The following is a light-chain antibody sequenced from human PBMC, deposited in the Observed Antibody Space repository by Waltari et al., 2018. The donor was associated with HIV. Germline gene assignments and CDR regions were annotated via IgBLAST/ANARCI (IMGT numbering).Light chain of an antibody. CDR1: SGDPGSFDC. Sequence: ALTQPAPASGSPGQSVPISCRGASGDPGSFDCVLWYQQHPDKAPKLILYDVTYRPSGVSGRFSGSRSGSMASLTISGLQPEDEADYFCCSYSDSGTILFGGGTRVTVL. V-gene: IGLV2-14*03. CDR3: CSYSDSGTIL. CDR2: DVT. J-gene: IGLJ2*01.